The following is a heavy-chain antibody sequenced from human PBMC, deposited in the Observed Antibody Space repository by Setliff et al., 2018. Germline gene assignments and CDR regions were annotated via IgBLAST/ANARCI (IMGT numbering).Heavy chain of an antibody. CDR2: IHHSGKA. V-gene: IGHV4-38-2*01. CDR3: ARGRNVAARLLDT. Sequence: SETLSLTCAVSGFSISSGYYWGWIRQPPGKGLEWIVNIHHSGKAYYNPSLKSRVTMSVDTSKNQFSLNLKSVTAADAAVYYCARGRNVAARLLDTWGQGVLVTVSS. J-gene: IGHJ5*02. D-gene: IGHD6-6*01. CDR1: GFSISSGYY.